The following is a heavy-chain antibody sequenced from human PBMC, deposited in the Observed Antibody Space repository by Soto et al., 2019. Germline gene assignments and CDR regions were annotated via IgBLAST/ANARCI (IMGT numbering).Heavy chain of an antibody. Sequence: GSLRLSCAASGFTFSSYAMSWVRQAPGKGLEWVSAISGSGGSTYYADSVKGRFTISRDNPKNTLYLQMKSLRAEDTAVYYCANVGCERLGYWGQGTLVTVSS. CDR1: GFTFSSYA. CDR2: ISGSGGST. D-gene: IGHD3-9*01. J-gene: IGHJ4*02. V-gene: IGHV3-23*01. CDR3: ANVGCERLGY.